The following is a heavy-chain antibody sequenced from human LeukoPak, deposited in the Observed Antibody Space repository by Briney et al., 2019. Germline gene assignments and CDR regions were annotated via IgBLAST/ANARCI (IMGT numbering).Heavy chain of an antibody. CDR1: GFTFDDYG. J-gene: IGHJ4*02. CDR3: AKVGNSDYDFWSGSFDY. V-gene: IGHV3-20*04. Sequence: GGSLRLFCAASGFTFDDYGMSWVRQAPGKGLEWVSGINWNGGSIAYVDSVKGRFTISRDNAKNSLYLQMNSLRAEDMALYYCAKVGNSDYDFWSGSFDYWGQGTLVTVSS. CDR2: INWNGGSI. D-gene: IGHD3-3*01.